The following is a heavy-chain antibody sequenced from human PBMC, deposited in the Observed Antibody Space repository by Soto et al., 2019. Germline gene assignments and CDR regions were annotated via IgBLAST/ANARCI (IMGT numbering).Heavy chain of an antibody. Sequence: SVKVSCKASGGTFSTYTIIWVRQAPGQGLEWMGRILPMLDITNSAQRFQGRVTMTADKSTSTAYLELTSLTSEDTAVYFCSLGSWSAETFDIWGRGTMVT. CDR2: ILPMLDIT. D-gene: IGHD6-13*01. J-gene: IGHJ3*02. CDR1: GGTFSTYT. V-gene: IGHV1-69*02. CDR3: SLGSWSAETFDI.